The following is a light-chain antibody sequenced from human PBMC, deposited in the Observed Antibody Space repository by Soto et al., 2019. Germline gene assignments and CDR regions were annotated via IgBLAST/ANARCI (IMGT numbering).Light chain of an antibody. CDR2: SNN. V-gene: IGLV1-44*01. Sequence: QSVLTQPPSASGTPGQRVTISCSGSSSNIGSSTVNWYQQLPGTAPKLLIYSNNQRPSGVPDRFSGSKSGTSASLAISGLQSEGEADYYCAAWDDSLNGHVFGTGTKVTVL. CDR1: SSNIGSST. J-gene: IGLJ1*01. CDR3: AAWDDSLNGHV.